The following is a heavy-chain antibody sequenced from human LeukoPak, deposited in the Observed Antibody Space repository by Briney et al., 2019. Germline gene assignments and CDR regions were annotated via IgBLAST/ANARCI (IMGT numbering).Heavy chain of an antibody. Sequence: GGSLRLSCAASGFTFSGYAMHWVRQAPGKGLEWVAVISYDGSNEYYADSVKGRFTISRDNSKNTLYLQMNSLSVEDTAVYYCARVGYYASGPFSYFDYWGQGTLVTVSS. J-gene: IGHJ4*02. CDR2: ISYDGSNE. CDR3: ARVGYYASGPFSYFDY. CDR1: GFTFSGYA. V-gene: IGHV3-30-3*01. D-gene: IGHD3-10*01.